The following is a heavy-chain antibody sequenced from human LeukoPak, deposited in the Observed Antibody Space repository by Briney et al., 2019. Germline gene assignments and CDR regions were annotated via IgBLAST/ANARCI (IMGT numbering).Heavy chain of an antibody. CDR2: ISGSGGSA. J-gene: IGHJ5*02. Sequence: PGGSLRLSCAASGFTFSSYAMSWVRQAPGKGLEWVSAISGSGGSAYYADSVKGRFTISRDNSKNTLYLQMNSLRAEVTAVYYCAKDRASRDYRFGRFDPWGQGTLVTVSS. CDR1: GFTFSSYA. V-gene: IGHV3-23*01. CDR3: AKDRASRDYRFGRFDP. D-gene: IGHD4-11*01.